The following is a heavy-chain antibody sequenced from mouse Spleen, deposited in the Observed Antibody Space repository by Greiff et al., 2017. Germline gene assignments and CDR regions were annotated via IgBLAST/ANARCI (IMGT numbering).Heavy chain of an antibody. CDR3: AKNYYRYDSWFAY. CDR1: GYTFTSYW. CDR2: INPSTGYT. D-gene: IGHD2-14*01. Sequence: QVQLQQSGAELAKPGASVKMSCKASGYTFTSYWMHWVKQRPGQGLEWIGYINPSTGYTEYNQKFKDKATLTADKSSSTAYMQLSSLTSEDSAVYYCAKNYYRYDSWFAYWGQGTLVTVSA. J-gene: IGHJ3*01. V-gene: IGHV1-7*01.